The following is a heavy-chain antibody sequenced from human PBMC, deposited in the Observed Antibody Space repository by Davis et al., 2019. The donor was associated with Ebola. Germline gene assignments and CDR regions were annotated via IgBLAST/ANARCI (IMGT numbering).Heavy chain of an antibody. D-gene: IGHD2-21*01. Sequence: GESLKISCAASGFTFSSYWMHWVRQAPGKGLVWVSRINSDGSSTSYADSVKGRFTISRDNAKNTLYLQMNSLRAEDTAVYYCARAPMWDAFDIWGQGTMVTVSS. CDR3: ARAPMWDAFDI. CDR1: GFTFSSYW. CDR2: INSDGSST. J-gene: IGHJ3*02. V-gene: IGHV3-74*01.